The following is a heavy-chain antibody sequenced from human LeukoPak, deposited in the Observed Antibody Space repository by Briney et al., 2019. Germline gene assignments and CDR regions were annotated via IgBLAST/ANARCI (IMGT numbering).Heavy chain of an antibody. J-gene: IGHJ4*02. CDR1: GFTFSNFA. Sequence: GGSLRLSCAASGFTFSNFAMSWVRQPPGKRLEWVSTISGGGSSTLYADSVKGRFTISRDNSRDNSKNTLYLQMYSLRAEDTAVYYCAKGGVTDRRFDYWGQGTLVTVSS. D-gene: IGHD2-21*02. CDR2: ISGGGSST. CDR3: AKGGVTDRRFDY. V-gene: IGHV3-23*01.